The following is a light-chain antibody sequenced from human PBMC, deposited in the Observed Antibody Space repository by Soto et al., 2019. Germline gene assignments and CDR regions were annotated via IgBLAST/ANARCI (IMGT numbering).Light chain of an antibody. V-gene: IGKV1-9*01. J-gene: IGKJ1*01. CDR1: QDISNY. CDR3: QQLESDPPWT. CDR2: LAS. Sequence: IQLTQSPSSLSASVGDRVTVTFRASQDISNYLAWYQQSPGRAPKLLIYLASTLESGVPSRFSGSGSGTDFTLTISSLQPEDFATYYCQQLESDPPWTFGQGTRVEIK.